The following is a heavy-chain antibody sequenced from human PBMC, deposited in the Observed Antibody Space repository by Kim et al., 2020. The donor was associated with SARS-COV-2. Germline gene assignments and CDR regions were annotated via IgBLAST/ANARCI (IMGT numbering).Heavy chain of an antibody. CDR2: INHSGST. Sequence: SETLSLTCAVYGGSFSGYYWSWIRQPPGKGLEWIGEINHSGSTNYNPSLKSRVTISVDTSKNQFSLKLSSVTAADTAVYYCARGYCSGGSCYFYYYYYGMDVWGQGTTVTVSS. J-gene: IGHJ6*02. D-gene: IGHD2-15*01. V-gene: IGHV4-34*01. CDR3: ARGYCSGGSCYFYYYYYGMDV. CDR1: GGSFSGYY.